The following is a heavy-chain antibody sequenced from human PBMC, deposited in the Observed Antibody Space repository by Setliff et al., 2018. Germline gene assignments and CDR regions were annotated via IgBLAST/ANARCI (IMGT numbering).Heavy chain of an antibody. CDR2: ISGSGTST. CDR3: AKWERGTTSDYFDY. V-gene: IGHV3-23*01. J-gene: IGHJ4*02. Sequence: GGSLRLSCEVSGFIVSNNEMSWVRQSPGKGLEWVSGISGSGTSTNFADSVKGRFTISRDNFKNTLYLQMNSLRVEDTAVYYCAKWERGTTSDYFDYWGQGALVTVSS. CDR1: GFIVSNNE. D-gene: IGHD1-26*01.